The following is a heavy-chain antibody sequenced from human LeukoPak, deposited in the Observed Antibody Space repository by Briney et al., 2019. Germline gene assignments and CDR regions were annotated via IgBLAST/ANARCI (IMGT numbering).Heavy chain of an antibody. CDR1: GFTFSDYY. CDR2: ISSSGSTI. CDR3: ARVHGAFQFLEWFPDYFDY. J-gene: IGHJ4*02. V-gene: IGHV3-11*04. D-gene: IGHD3-3*01. Sequence: GGSLRLSCAASGFTFSDYYMSWIRQAPGKGLEWVSYISSSGSTIYYADSVKGRFTISRDNAKNSLYLQMNSLRAEDTAIYYCARVHGAFQFLEWFPDYFDYWGQGTLVTVSS.